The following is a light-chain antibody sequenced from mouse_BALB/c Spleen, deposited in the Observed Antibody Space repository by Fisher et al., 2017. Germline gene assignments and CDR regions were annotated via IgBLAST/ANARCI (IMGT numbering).Light chain of an antibody. CDR1: SSVSSSY. Sequence: IVLTQSPAIMSASPGERVTMTCSASSSVSSSYLYWYQQKSGSSPKLWIYSTSNLASGVPARFSGSGSGTSYSLTISRMEAEDAATYYCQQWSSNPPTFGAGTKLELK. CDR2: STS. V-gene: IGKV4-79*01. CDR3: QQWSSNPPT. J-gene: IGKJ5*01.